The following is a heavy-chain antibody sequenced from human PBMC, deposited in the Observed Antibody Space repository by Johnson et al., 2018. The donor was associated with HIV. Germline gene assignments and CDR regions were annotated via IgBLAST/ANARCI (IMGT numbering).Heavy chain of an antibody. V-gene: IGHV3-20*04. CDR1: GFTFSDYY. J-gene: IGHJ3*02. CDR2: IKWNGGST. CDR3: ARYLTEKTPNAFDI. Sequence: VQLVESGGGVVQPGRSLKLSCAASGFTFSDYYMNWIRQAPGKGLEWVSGIKWNGGSTGYADSVKGRFTISRDNSKNTLYLQMNSLRAEDTAVYYCARYLTEKTPNAFDIWGQGTMVTVSS. D-gene: IGHD2-15*01.